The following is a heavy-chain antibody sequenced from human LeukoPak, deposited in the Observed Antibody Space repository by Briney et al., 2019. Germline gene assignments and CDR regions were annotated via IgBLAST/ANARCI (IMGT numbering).Heavy chain of an antibody. CDR3: ARGGRLAVVPAFDS. J-gene: IGHJ4*02. D-gene: IGHD2-2*01. CDR1: GGSISSSSYY. CDR2: IYYSGST. Sequence: PSETLSLTCTVSGGSISSSSYYWGWIRQPPGKGLEWFGSIYYSGSTYYDPSLKSRVTISVDTSKNQFSLKLSSATAADTAVYYCARGGRLAVVPAFDSWGQGTLVTVSS. V-gene: IGHV4-39*07.